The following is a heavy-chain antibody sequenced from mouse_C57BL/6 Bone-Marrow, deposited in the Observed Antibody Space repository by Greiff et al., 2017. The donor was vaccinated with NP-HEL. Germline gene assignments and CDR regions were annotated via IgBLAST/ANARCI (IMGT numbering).Heavy chain of an antibody. Sequence: QVQLQQPGAELVMPGASVKLSCKASGYTFTSYWMHWVKQRPGQGLEWIGEIDPSDSYTNYNQKFKGKSTLTVDKSSSTAYMQLSSLTSEDSAVYYCARSGAGWLLPFADWGQGTLVTVSA. CDR1: GYTFTSYW. CDR2: IDPSDSYT. D-gene: IGHD2-3*01. CDR3: ARSGAGWLLPFAD. V-gene: IGHV1-69*01. J-gene: IGHJ3*01.